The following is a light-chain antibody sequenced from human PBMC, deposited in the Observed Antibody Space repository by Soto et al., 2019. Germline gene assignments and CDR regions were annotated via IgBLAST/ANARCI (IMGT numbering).Light chain of an antibody. CDR3: AAWDDSRSGGV. V-gene: IGLV1-47*02. Sequence: QSVLTQPPSASGTPGQRVTISCSGSSSNIGSNYVYWYQQLPGTAPKLLIYSNNQRPSGVADRLSGSKSGTSASLAISGLRSEDEADDYCAAWDDSRSGGVFGGGTKLTVL. CDR1: SSNIGSNY. J-gene: IGLJ3*02. CDR2: SNN.